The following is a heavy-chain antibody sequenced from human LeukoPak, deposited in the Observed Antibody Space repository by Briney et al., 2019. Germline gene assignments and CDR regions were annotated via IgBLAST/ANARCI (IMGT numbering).Heavy chain of an antibody. V-gene: IGHV3-21*01. Sequence: GGSLRLSCAASGFSFNSYDMNWVRQAPGKGLEWVSSISSNTNYIYYADSVKGRFTISRDNAKSSLYLQMNSLRAEDTAVYYCAREIFSYYCMDVWGKGTTVTVSS. CDR1: GFSFNSYD. J-gene: IGHJ6*03. CDR3: AREIFSYYCMDV. CDR2: ISSNTNYI.